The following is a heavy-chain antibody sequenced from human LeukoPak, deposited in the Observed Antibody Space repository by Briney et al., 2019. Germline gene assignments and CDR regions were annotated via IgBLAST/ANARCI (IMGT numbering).Heavy chain of an antibody. J-gene: IGHJ5*02. CDR2: INPNSGGT. D-gene: IGHD2-15*01. Sequence: GASVKVSCKASGYTFTGYYMHWVRQAPGQGLEWMGRINPNSGGTNYAQKFQGRVTMTRGTSISTAYMELSSLRSDDTAVYYCAAPGYCSGGSCYPNWFDPWGQGTLVTVSS. CDR3: AAPGYCSGGSCYPNWFDP. CDR1: GYTFTGYY. V-gene: IGHV1-2*06.